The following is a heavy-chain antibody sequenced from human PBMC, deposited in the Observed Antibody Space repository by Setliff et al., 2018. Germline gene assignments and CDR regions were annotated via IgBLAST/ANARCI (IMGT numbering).Heavy chain of an antibody. D-gene: IGHD6-25*01. CDR1: GYSFTSHY. CDR3: ARAGLAAAGRKGVFDH. J-gene: IGHJ4*02. Sequence: GASVKVSCKTSGYSFTSHYMHWVRQAPGQGLEWMGIINPGGLSSSSTQKFEGRVTMTRDTSTSTVYMELTSLTSDDTAVYYCARAGLAAAGRKGVFDHWGQGTLVTVSS. V-gene: IGHV1-46*01. CDR2: INPGGLSS.